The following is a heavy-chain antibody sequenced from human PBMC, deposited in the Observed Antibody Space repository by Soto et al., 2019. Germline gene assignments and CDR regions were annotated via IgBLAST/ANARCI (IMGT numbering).Heavy chain of an antibody. CDR2: ISAYNGNT. CDR3: ERGATYYDFWSGFPLGY. J-gene: IGHJ4*02. D-gene: IGHD3-3*01. CDR1: GYTFTSYG. Sequence: QVQLVQSGAEVKKPGASVKVSCKASGYTFTSYGISWVRQAPGHGLEWMGWISAYNGNTNYAQKLQGRVTMTTDTSTRTAYMELRSLRYDDTAVYYCERGATYYDFWSGFPLGYWGQGTLVTVSS. V-gene: IGHV1-18*01.